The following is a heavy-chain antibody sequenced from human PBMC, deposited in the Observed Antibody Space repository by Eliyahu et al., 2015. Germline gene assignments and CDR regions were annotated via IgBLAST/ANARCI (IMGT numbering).Heavy chain of an antibody. CDR2: IXSGGST. Sequence: EVQLVESGGGXVQPGGSXRLSXAASGFXVSSNYMXWVRQAPGKGLEWVSVIXSGGSTYYADSVKGRFTISRDNSKNTLYLQMNSLRAEDTAVYYCARVREFDYGYYFDYWGQGTLVTVSS. CDR3: ARVREFDYGYYFDY. CDR1: GFXVSSNY. D-gene: IGHD4-17*01. V-gene: IGHV3-66*01. J-gene: IGHJ4*02.